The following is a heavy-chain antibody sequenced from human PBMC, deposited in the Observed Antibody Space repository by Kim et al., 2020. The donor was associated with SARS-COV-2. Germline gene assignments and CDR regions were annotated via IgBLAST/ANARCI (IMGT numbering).Heavy chain of an antibody. CDR3: ARDAVALYGDPFDY. D-gene: IGHD4-17*01. Sequence: AQKLQGRVTMTTDTSTSTAYMELRSLRSDDTAVYYCARDAVALYGDPFDYWGQGTLVTVSS. V-gene: IGHV1-18*01. J-gene: IGHJ4*02.